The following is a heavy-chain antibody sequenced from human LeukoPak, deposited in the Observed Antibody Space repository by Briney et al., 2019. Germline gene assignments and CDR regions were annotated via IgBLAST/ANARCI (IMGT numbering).Heavy chain of an antibody. J-gene: IGHJ3*02. CDR3: ASGTTYYYDSSGYLEAFDI. CDR2: IYYSGST. CDR1: GYSISSDYY. V-gene: IGHV4-38-2*02. D-gene: IGHD3-22*01. Sequence: PSETLSLTCTVSGYSISSDYYWGWIRPPPGKGLEWIGSIYYSGSTYYNPSLKSRVTISVDTSKNQFSLKLSSVTAADTAVYYCASGTTYYYDSSGYLEAFDIWGQGTMVTVSS.